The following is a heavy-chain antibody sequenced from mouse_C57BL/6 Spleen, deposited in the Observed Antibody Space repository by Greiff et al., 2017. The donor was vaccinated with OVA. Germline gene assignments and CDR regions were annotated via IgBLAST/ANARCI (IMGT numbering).Heavy chain of an antibody. D-gene: IGHD2-4*01. CDR2: IYPGDGVT. CDR1: GYAFSSSW. Sequence: QVQLKESGPELVKPGASVKISCKASGYAFSSSWMNWVKQRPGKGLEWIGRIYPGDGVTNYNGKSTGKATLTADTSSSTAYMQLSMLTSEVAAVDFCASPSRAFDNDYVGQFAVWGQGTLVTVSA. CDR3: ASPSRAFDNDYVGQFAV. V-gene: IGHV1-82*01. J-gene: IGHJ3*01.